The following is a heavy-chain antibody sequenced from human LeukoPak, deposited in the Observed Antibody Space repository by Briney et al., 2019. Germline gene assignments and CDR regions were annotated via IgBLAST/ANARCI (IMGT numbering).Heavy chain of an antibody. CDR1: GDSVSSYY. J-gene: IGHJ4*02. D-gene: IGHD2-8*01. CDR3: ARWNGGNHHFDC. Sequence: SETLSLTCTASGDSVSSYYWNWIRQPPGKGPERVGYIHHSGSTNNNPSPRSRVTMSVAASGNQFSLDLISVTAADTAVYYCARWNGGNHHFDCWGQGTLVTVSA. V-gene: IGHV4-59*02. CDR2: IHHSGST.